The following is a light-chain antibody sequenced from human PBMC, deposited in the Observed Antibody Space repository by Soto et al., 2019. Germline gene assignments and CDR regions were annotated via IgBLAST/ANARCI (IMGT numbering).Light chain of an antibody. CDR1: QSVAANY. J-gene: IGKJ5*01. V-gene: IGKV3-15*01. CDR3: QQYHKWPIT. Sequence: EVELTQSPGTLSLSPGERATLSCRASQSVAANYLAWYQQKRGQAPRLLIYRASTRAAGLPDRFSGSGSGIEFTLTISSLQSEDFAVYYCQQYHKWPITFGQGTRLEIK. CDR2: RAS.